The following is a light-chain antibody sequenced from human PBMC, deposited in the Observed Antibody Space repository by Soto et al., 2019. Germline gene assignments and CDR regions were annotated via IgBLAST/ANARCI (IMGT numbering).Light chain of an antibody. V-gene: IGLV2-14*01. CDR3: SSYTSSSGV. J-gene: IGLJ1*01. CDR1: SSDVGGYKY. CDR2: GVS. Sequence: QSALTQPASVSGSPGQSITISCTGTSSDVGGYKYVSWYQQHPGKAPKLMIYGVSNRPSGVSNRFSGSKSGNTASLTISGLQAEDEADYYCSSYTSSSGVFGTGTKGTVL.